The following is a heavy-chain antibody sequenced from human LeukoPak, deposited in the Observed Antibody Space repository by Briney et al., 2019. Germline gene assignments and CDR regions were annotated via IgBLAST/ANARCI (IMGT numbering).Heavy chain of an antibody. CDR2: INPNSGGT. CDR3: ASTMIVVADLYYFDY. J-gene: IGHJ4*02. Sequence: VASVKVSCKASGYTFTGYYMHWVRQAPGQGLDWMGRINPNSGGTNYAQKFQGRVTMTRDTSISTAYMELSRLRSDDTTVYYCASTMIVVADLYYFDYWGQGTLVTVSS. V-gene: IGHV1-2*06. CDR1: GYTFTGYY. D-gene: IGHD3-22*01.